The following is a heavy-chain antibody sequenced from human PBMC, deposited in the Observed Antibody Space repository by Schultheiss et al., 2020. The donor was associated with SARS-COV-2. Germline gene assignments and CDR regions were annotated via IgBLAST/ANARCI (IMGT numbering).Heavy chain of an antibody. CDR3: ARGLRPPYSPDFDP. J-gene: IGHJ5*02. CDR1: GYTFTSYD. V-gene: IGHV1-8*01. CDR2: MNPNSGGT. Sequence: ASVKVSCKASGYTFTSYDINWVRQATGQGLEWMGWMNPNSGGTNYAQKFQGRVTITADESTSTAYMELSSLRSEDTAVYYCARGLRPPYSPDFDPWGQGTLVTVS. D-gene: IGHD5-18*01.